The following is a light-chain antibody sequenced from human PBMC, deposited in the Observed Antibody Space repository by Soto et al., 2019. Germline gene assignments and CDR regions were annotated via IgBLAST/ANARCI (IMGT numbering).Light chain of an antibody. Sequence: EIVLTQSPATLSVSPGESAALSCRASQNIVSNLAWYQQKPGQAPRLPIDGASTRATGVPARFSGSGSGTEFTLTISSLQSEDFAVYYCHQYNTWPTWTFGQGTTVEVK. J-gene: IGKJ1*01. CDR3: HQYNTWPTWT. CDR2: GAS. V-gene: IGKV3-15*01. CDR1: QNIVSN.